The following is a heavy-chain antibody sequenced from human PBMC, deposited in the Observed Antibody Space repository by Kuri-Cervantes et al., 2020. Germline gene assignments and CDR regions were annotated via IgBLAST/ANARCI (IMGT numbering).Heavy chain of an antibody. CDR2: ISYDGSNK. J-gene: IGHJ5*02. CDR1: GFTFSSYA. V-gene: IGHV3-30-3*01. CDR3: ARVGRLGQARGGSWFDP. Sequence: GESLKISCAASGFTFSSYAMHWVRQAPGKGLEWVAVISYDGSNKYYADSVKGRFTISRDNSKNTLYLQMNSLRAEDTAVYYCARVGRLGQARGGSWFDPWGQGTLVTVSS. D-gene: IGHD3-10*01.